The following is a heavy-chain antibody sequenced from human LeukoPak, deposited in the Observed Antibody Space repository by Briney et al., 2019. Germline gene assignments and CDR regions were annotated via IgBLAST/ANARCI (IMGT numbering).Heavy chain of an antibody. J-gene: IGHJ4*02. CDR1: GHTFSSYG. Sequence: ASVKVSCKASGHTFSSYGISWVRQAPGQGLEWMGWISGYNGNTYYAQKLQGRVTMTTDTSTSTAYMELRSLRSDDTAVYYCALTRDGYNPKPLDFDYWGQGTLVTVSS. CDR2: ISGYNGNT. V-gene: IGHV1-18*01. CDR3: ALTRDGYNPKPLDFDY. D-gene: IGHD5-24*01.